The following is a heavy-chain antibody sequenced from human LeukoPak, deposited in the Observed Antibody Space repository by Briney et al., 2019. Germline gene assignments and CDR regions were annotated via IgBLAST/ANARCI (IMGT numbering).Heavy chain of an antibody. D-gene: IGHD6-6*01. J-gene: IGHJ5*02. Sequence: PSETLSLTCTVSGGSISSSSYYWGWIRQPPGKGLEWIGSIYYSGSTYYNPSFKSRVTISVDTSKNQFSLKLSSVTAADTAVYYCARPAAPFAWFDPWGQGTLVTVSS. V-gene: IGHV4-39*01. CDR1: GGSISSSSYY. CDR2: IYYSGST. CDR3: ARPAAPFAWFDP.